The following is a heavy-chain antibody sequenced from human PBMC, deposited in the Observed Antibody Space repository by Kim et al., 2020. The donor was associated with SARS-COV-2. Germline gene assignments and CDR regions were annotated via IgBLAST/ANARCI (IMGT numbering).Heavy chain of an antibody. Sequence: GGSLRLSCVASGFTFSSYAMHWVRQAPGKGLEWVALIWYDGTNQNYGDSVTGRFTISRDNFKNMVFLHMTSMRVEDTAIYYCARGVARAGTYLGDRGQGTPVTVSS. CDR1: GFTFSSYA. D-gene: IGHD6-19*01. CDR2: IWYDGTNQ. V-gene: IGHV3-33*01. CDR3: ARGVARAGTYLGD. J-gene: IGHJ4*02.